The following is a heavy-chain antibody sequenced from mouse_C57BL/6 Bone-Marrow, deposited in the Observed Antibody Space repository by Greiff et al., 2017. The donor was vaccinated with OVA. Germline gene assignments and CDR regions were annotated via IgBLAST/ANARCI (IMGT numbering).Heavy chain of an antibody. CDR1: GYTFTSYW. CDR3: ARFSYDGYYDYFDY. D-gene: IGHD2-3*01. J-gene: IGHJ2*01. Sequence: QVQLQQPGAELVKPGASVKLSCKASGYTFTSYWMQWVKQRPGQGLEWIGEIDPSDSYTNYNQQFKGKATLTVDTSSSTAYMQLSSLTSEDSAVYYCARFSYDGYYDYFDYWGQGTTLTVSS. CDR2: IDPSDSYT. V-gene: IGHV1-50*01.